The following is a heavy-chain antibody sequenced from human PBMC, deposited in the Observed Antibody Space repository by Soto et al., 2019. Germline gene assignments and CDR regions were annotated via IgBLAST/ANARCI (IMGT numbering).Heavy chain of an antibody. Sequence: EVQLVESGGGLVKPGGSLRLSCAASGFTFSNAWMSWVRQAPGKGLEWVGRIKSKTDGGTTDYAAPVKGRFTISRDDSKNTLYLQMNSLKTEDTAVYYCTTDPIGFGELFFFEIRLWGQGTLVTVSS. D-gene: IGHD3-10*01. J-gene: IGHJ4*02. V-gene: IGHV3-15*01. CDR1: GFTFSNAW. CDR2: IKSKTDGGTT. CDR3: TTDPIGFGELFFFEIRL.